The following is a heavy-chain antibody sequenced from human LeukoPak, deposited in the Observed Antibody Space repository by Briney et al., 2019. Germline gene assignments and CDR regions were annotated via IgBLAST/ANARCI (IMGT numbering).Heavy chain of an antibody. Sequence: PGRSLRLSCAASGFTFSSYGMHWVRQAPGKELEWVAVISYDGSNKYYADSVKGRFTISRDNSKNTLYLQMNSLRAEDTAVYYCASIGARDGYNLNYFDYWGQGTLVTVSS. CDR1: GFTFSSYG. V-gene: IGHV3-30*03. D-gene: IGHD5-24*01. J-gene: IGHJ4*02. CDR2: ISYDGSNK. CDR3: ASIGARDGYNLNYFDY.